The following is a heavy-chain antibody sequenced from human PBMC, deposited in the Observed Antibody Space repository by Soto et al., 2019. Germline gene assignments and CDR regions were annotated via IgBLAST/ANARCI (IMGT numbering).Heavy chain of an antibody. Sequence: SETLSLTCTVSGGSVSSSSYYWGWVRQPPGKGLEWIGSVYYSGSTYYKPSLKSRVTISVDKSKNQYSLKLSSVTAADTALYYCARHSISWTGTPHLFDPWGQGTLVTVSS. CDR3: ARHSISWTGTPHLFDP. V-gene: IGHV4-39*01. J-gene: IGHJ5*02. D-gene: IGHD1-1*01. CDR2: VYYSGST. CDR1: GGSVSSSSYY.